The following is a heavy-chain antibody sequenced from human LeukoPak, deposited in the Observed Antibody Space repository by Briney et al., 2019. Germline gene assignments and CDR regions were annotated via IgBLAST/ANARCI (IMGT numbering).Heavy chain of an antibody. CDR1: GFTFSTFA. Sequence: GGSLRLSCAASGFTFSTFAMHWVRLSPGKGLEWVSSITGSGPYMLYADSVKHRFTISRDTTKNLPYLEMNSLRAEDTAMYFCVRDVGAVRGEVYFDYWGQGTLVTVSS. J-gene: IGHJ4*02. CDR2: ITGSGPYM. CDR3: VRDVGAVRGEVYFDY. V-gene: IGHV3-21*06. D-gene: IGHD3-10*01.